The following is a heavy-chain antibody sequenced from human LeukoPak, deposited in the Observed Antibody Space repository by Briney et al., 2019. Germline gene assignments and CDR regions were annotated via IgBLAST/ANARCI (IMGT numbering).Heavy chain of an antibody. D-gene: IGHD6-13*01. CDR2: ISSSGTTI. CDR1: GFTFSDYE. V-gene: IGHV3-48*03. CDR3: ARGRRSSSIWYLDY. Sequence: GGSLRVSCAAPGFTFSDYERNWVRQAPGKGLEWVSYISSSGTTIYYADSVKGRFTISRDNARNSLYLQMNTLRVEDTALYYCARGRRSSSIWYLDYWGQGTLVTVSS. J-gene: IGHJ4*02.